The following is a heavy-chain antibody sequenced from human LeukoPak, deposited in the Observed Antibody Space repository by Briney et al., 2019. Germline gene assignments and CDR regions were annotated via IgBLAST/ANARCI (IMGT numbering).Heavy chain of an antibody. CDR1: GFTFSNYA. V-gene: IGHV3-23*01. J-gene: IGHJ2*01. Sequence: GGSLRLSCAASGFTFSNYAMSWVRQAPGKGLEWVSDISGSGDSTNYADSVKGRFTISRDNSKNSLYLQLNSLRAEDTAVYYCAGSDTIGYLPREWDYWYFDRWGRGTLVTVSS. CDR3: AGSDTIGYLPREWDYWYFDR. CDR2: ISGSGDST. D-gene: IGHD3-22*01.